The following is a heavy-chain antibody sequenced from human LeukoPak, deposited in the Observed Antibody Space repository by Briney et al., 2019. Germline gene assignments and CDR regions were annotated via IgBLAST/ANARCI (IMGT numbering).Heavy chain of an antibody. CDR1: GGSISSSSYY. Sequence: SETLSLTCTVSGGSISSSSYYWGWIRQPPGKGLEWIGTIYYSGSTYYNPSLKSRVTISVDTSKNQFSLKLSSVTAADTAVYYCARAPGVVPAEVNAGYSSSWYGAYFDYWGQGTLVTASS. CDR3: ARAPGVVPAEVNAGYSSSWYGAYFDY. V-gene: IGHV4-39*07. J-gene: IGHJ4*02. D-gene: IGHD6-13*01. CDR2: IYYSGST.